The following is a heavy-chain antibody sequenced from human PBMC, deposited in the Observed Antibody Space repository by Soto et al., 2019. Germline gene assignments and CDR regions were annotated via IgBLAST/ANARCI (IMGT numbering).Heavy chain of an antibody. J-gene: IGHJ5*02. Sequence: QVTLKESGPVLVKPTETLTPTCTVSGFSLSNARMGVSWIRQHPVKALEWLAHIFSNDEKSYSTSLKSRLTISKDTSKSQVVLTMTIMDPVDTATYYCARIKGLIGNWFDPWGQGTLVTVSS. CDR1: GFSLSNARMG. CDR2: IFSNDEK. V-gene: IGHV2-26*01. CDR3: ARIKGLIGNWFDP.